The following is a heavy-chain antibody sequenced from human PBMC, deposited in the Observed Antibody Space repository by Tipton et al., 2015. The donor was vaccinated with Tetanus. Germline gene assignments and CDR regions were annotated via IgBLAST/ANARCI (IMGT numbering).Heavy chain of an antibody. Sequence: QLVQSGGGVVQPGRSLTLSCEASGFRFSSYGMHWVRQAPGKGLEWVAVIWYDGSKTYYADSVKGRFTISRDNSKNTLFLQMNSLKGEDTAVYYCAREWTSTVTSKYDYWGQGTLVTVSS. J-gene: IGHJ4*02. V-gene: IGHV3-33*01. CDR3: AREWTSTVTSKYDY. CDR1: GFRFSSYG. D-gene: IGHD4-17*01. CDR2: IWYDGSKT.